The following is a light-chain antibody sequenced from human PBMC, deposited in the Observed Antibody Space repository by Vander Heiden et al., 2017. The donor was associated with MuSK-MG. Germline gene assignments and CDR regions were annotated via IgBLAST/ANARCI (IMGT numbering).Light chain of an antibody. CDR3: QQDSSPPWT. CDR2: DAS. V-gene: IGKV3-20*01. J-gene: IGKJ1*01. CDR1: QYLRSNN. Sequence: IVLTQSPGTLSSSSGERATLSCRASQYLRSNNLAWYQQKPGQAPRRLIYDASLRAAGIPARFSGSGSGTDFTLTISALEAEDFAIYYCQQDSSPPWTFGQGTKVEIK.